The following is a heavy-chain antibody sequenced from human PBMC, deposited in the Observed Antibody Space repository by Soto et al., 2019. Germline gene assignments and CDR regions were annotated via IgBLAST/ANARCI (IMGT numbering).Heavy chain of an antibody. D-gene: IGHD4-17*01. CDR2: IHSSGTT. CDR3: ARLQYTVLTPIEL. J-gene: IGHJ4*03. Sequence: QVQLQESGPGLVKPSETLSLTCTVSDGSITNFYWNWIRQTPGKGLEWIGHIHSSGTTGYNPSLESRVTMSVDTSTNQSSLRLTPVTTADTAVYYSARLQYTVLTPIELWGQGTLVTVSS. V-gene: IGHV4-59*01. CDR1: DGSITNFY.